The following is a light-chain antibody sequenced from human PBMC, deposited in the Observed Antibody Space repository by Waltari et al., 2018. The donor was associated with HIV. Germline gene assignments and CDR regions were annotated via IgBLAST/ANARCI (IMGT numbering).Light chain of an antibody. CDR1: SRPLSTNNY. V-gene: IGLV8-61*01. J-gene: IGLJ3*02. CDR3: MVYLGRDIYV. CDR2: SIN. Sequence: QTVVTQAPSLSVSPGGTVTLTCGLTSRPLSTNNYPSRVQQTPGQAPRILIYSINIHASEFTDRYSVSGHVNKAAHTNTGAQAEDESDEYCMVYLGRDIYVFGGGTKLTVL.